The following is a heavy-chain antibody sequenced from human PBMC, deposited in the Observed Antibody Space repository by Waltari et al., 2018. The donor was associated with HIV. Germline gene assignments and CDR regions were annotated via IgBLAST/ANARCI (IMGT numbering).Heavy chain of an antibody. V-gene: IGHV3-23*01. Sequence: EVQLLESGGGLVQPGGSLRLSCAASGFTFSSYAMSWVRQAPGKGLEWVSAISGSGGSTYYADSVKGRFTISRDNSKNTLYLQMNSLGAEGTGVYYCAKDPGRSANGWFDPWGQGTLVTVSS. D-gene: IGHD2-2*01. CDR2: ISGSGGST. CDR3: AKDPGRSANGWFDP. CDR1: GFTFSSYA. J-gene: IGHJ5*02.